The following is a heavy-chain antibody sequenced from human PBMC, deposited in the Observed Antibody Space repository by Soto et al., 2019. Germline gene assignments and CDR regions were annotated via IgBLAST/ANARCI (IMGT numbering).Heavy chain of an antibody. J-gene: IGHJ5*02. CDR2: INPNSGGT. CDR1: GYSFTANY. V-gene: IGHV1-2*04. Sequence: QVQLVQSGAEVKEPGASVKVSCNTSGYSFTANYIHWVRQAPGQGPEWMGWINPNSGGTHYTPKLQSWVTMTRDTSITTAYLEISTLKSDNTAIYYSARETKTTAVNNWFDPWGQGTRVTVSS. CDR3: ARETKTTAVNNWFDP. D-gene: IGHD1-1*01.